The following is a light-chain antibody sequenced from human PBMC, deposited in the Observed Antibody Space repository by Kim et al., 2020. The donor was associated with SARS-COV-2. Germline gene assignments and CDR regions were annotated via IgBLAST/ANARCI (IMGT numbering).Light chain of an antibody. CDR2: YND. CDR1: SSNIGSYA. Sequence: QMVTISCSGGSSNIGSYAVNWYQQLPGKAPKLLIYYNDLLPSGVSDRFSGSKSGTSASLAISGLQSEDEADYYCAAWDDSLNGVVFGGGTQLTVL. CDR3: AAWDDSLNGVV. V-gene: IGLV1-36*01. J-gene: IGLJ2*01.